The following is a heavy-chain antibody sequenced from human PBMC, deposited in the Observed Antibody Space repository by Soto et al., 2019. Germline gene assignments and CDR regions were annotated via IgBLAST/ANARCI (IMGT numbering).Heavy chain of an antibody. CDR2: INLNSGDT. J-gene: IGHJ5*02. D-gene: IGHD5-12*01. V-gene: IGHV1-2*02. CDR3: ARDLGGYDLNGPDT. Sequence: EASVQVSCKTSGDTFTDSSMHWVRQAPGQGLEWMGWINLNSGDTNYAEKFRGRVTMTRDTSIITAYMELTRLKSDDTAVYYCARDLGGYDLNGPDTWGQGTLVTVSS. CDR1: GDTFTDSS.